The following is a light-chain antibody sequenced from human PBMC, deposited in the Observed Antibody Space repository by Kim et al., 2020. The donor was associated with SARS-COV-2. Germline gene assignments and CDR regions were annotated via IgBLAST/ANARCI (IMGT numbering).Light chain of an antibody. CDR2: SAS. Sequence: STINCKSSQNILSSSNNNDYLAWYQQKQGQPPKLLIYSASTRASGVPDRFSGSGSGTDFTLTISSLQAEDVAVYYCQQYYTTPLTFGQGTKVDIK. CDR1: QNILSSSNNNDY. V-gene: IGKV4-1*01. CDR3: QQYYTTPLT. J-gene: IGKJ1*01.